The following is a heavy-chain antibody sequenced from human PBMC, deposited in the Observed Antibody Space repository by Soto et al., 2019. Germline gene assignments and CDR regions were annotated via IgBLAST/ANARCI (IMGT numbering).Heavy chain of an antibody. CDR3: AKSGWYGGSYYYYYGMDV. CDR2: IFYSGST. D-gene: IGHD6-19*01. V-gene: IGHV4-59*01. J-gene: IGHJ6*02. CDR1: GGSISSYY. Sequence: SETLSLTCTVSGGSISSYYWSWIRQPPGKGLEWIGYIFYSGSTNYNPSLKSRVTISVDTSKNQFSLKLSSVTAADTAVYYCAKSGWYGGSYYYYYGMDVWGQGTTVTVSS.